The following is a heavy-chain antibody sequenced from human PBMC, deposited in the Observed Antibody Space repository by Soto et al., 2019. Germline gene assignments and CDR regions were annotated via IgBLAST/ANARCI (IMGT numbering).Heavy chain of an antibody. J-gene: IGHJ6*02. V-gene: IGHV3-7*05. CDR1: GFTFRTYW. CDR2: INIDGSEK. CDR3: ARDGSTSWYSYDYHGMDV. D-gene: IGHD5-18*01. Sequence: EVQLVESGGGLVQPGGSLRLSCAASGFTFRTYWLSWVRQVPGKGLEWVANINIDGSEKNYVDSVKGRFTISTDNARNSLYRQMSSLTAEDTALYYCARDGSTSWYSYDYHGMDVWGQGTTVTVSS.